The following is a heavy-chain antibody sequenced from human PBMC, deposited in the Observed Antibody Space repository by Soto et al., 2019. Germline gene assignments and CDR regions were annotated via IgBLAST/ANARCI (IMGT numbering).Heavy chain of an antibody. D-gene: IGHD3-22*01. Sequence: GGSLRLSCAASGFTVSSNYMSWVRQAPGKGLEWVSVIYSGGSTYYADSVKDRFTISRDNPKNTLYLQMNSLRAEDTAVYYCARDRVESGYPEYFQHWGQGTLVTVSS. V-gene: IGHV3-53*01. J-gene: IGHJ1*01. CDR2: IYSGGST. CDR3: ARDRVESGYPEYFQH. CDR1: GFTVSSNY.